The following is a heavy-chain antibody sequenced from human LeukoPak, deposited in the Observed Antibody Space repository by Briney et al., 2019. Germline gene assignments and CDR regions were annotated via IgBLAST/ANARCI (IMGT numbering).Heavy chain of an antibody. CDR3: ARGDYDFWSGLYHWFDP. V-gene: IGHV1-2*02. Sequence: ASVKVSCKASGYTFTGYYMHWVRQAPGQGLEWMGWINPNSGGTNYAQKFQGRVTMTRDTSISTAYMELSRLRSDDTAVYYCARGDYDFWSGLYHWFDPWGQGTLVTVSS. D-gene: IGHD3-3*01. J-gene: IGHJ5*02. CDR2: INPNSGGT. CDR1: GYTFTGYY.